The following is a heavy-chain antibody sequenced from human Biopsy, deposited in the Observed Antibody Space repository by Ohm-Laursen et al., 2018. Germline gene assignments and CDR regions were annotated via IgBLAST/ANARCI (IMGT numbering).Heavy chain of an antibody. CDR2: IYYSGST. CDR3: ARATNSAGWPYYYFYGMDV. D-gene: IGHD6-19*01. Sequence: GTLSLTCTVSGGSISSDYWSWIRQTPGKGLEWIGYIYYSGSTNYNPSLKSRVTISIDTSKNQFSLRLNSVTAADTAVYYCARATNSAGWPYYYFYGMDVWGQGTTVTVSS. J-gene: IGHJ6*02. V-gene: IGHV4-59*01. CDR1: GGSISSDY.